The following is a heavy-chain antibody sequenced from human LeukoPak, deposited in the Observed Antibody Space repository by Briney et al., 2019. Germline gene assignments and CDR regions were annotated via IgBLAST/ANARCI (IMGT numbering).Heavy chain of an antibody. D-gene: IGHD3-10*01. Sequence: ASVKVSCKASGYTFTSYGISWVRQAPGQGLEWTGWLSAYNGNTNYAQKLQGRVTMTTDTSTSTAYMELRSLRSDDTAVYYCARVWEFLTQSPQYYYGMDVWGQGTTVTVSS. CDR3: ARVWEFLTQSPQYYYGMDV. CDR1: GYTFTSYG. J-gene: IGHJ6*02. CDR2: LSAYNGNT. V-gene: IGHV1-18*01.